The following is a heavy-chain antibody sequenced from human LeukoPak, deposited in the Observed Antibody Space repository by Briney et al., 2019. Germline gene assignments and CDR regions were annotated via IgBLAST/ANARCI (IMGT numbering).Heavy chain of an antibody. CDR2: INQDGGEK. CDR3: ARDRYCSST. CDR1: GFTFSSHW. Sequence: GGSLRLSYAASGFTFSSHWMSWVRQAPGMGLEWVANINQDGGEKYYVNSVKGRFTISGDNAKNSLYLQMNSLRAEDTALYYCARDRYCSSTWGQGTLVTVSS. J-gene: IGHJ5*02. V-gene: IGHV3-7*01. D-gene: IGHD2-2*01.